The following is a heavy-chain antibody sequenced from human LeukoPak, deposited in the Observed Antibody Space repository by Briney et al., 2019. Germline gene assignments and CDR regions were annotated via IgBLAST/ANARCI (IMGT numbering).Heavy chain of an antibody. V-gene: IGHV4-59*01. D-gene: IGHD5-12*01. J-gene: IGHJ6*03. CDR2: TSYSGST. CDR3: ARNGYSGYDLEFRYYYYYMDV. CDR1: AGSISIDY. Sequence: SETLSLTCTVSAGSISIDYWSWIRQAPGKGLEYIGYTSYSGSTNYNPSLKSRVTFSLDTSKNQFSLKLSSVTAADTAVYYCARNGYSGYDLEFRYYYYYMDVWGKGTTVTVSS.